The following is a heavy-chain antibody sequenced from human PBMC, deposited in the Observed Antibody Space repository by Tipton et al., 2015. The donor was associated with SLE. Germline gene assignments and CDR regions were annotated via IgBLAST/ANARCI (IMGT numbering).Heavy chain of an antibody. CDR1: GGSFSGYY. CDR2: INHSGST. CDR3: ARTEQGTGSYYRLVFEI. D-gene: IGHD3-10*01. J-gene: IGHJ4*02. V-gene: IGHV4-34*01. Sequence: TLSLTCAVYGGSFSGYYWSWIRQPPGKGLEWIGEINHSGSTNHNPSLKSRVAISVDTSKNQFSLRLSSVTAADTAVYYCARTEQGTGSYYRLVFEIWGQGTLVTVSS.